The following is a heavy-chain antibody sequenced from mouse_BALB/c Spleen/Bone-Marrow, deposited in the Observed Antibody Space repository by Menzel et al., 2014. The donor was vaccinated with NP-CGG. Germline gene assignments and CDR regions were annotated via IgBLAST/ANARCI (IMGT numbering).Heavy chain of an antibody. CDR1: GDSVTSGY. V-gene: IGHV3-8*02. CDR2: ISYSGST. CDR3: ARSGSSGYHYYAMDY. Sequence: EVKLMESGPSLVKPSQTLSLTCSVTGDSVTSGYWNWIRKFPGNKLEYMGYISYSGSTYYNPSLKSRISITRDTSKNLYYLQLNSENTKDTATYYCARSGSSGYHYYAMDYWGQGTSVTVSS. J-gene: IGHJ4*01. D-gene: IGHD3-1*01.